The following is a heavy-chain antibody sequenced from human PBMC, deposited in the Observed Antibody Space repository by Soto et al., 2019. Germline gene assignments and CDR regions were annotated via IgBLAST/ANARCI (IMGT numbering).Heavy chain of an antibody. D-gene: IGHD5-18*01. CDR3: ARRGYRKSGNRFDY. J-gene: IGHJ4*02. CDR2: INHSGST. V-gene: IGHV4-34*01. Sequence: SETLSLTCAVYGGSFSGYYLSWIRQPPGKGLEWIGEINHSGSTNYNPSLKSRVTISVDTSKNQFSLKLSSVTAADTAVYYCARRGYRKSGNRFDYWGQGTLVTVS. CDR1: GGSFSGYY.